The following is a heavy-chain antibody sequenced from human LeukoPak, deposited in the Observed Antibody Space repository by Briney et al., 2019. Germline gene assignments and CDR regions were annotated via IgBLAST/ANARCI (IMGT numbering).Heavy chain of an antibody. CDR1: GDSISNYY. V-gene: IGHV4-4*07. Sequence: PSETLSLTCTVSGDSISNYYWSWIRQPAGKGLEWIGRIYSSGSTNYNPSLKSRVTMSVDTSKNQFSLNLSSVTAADTAVYYCARGRRHPHFDWLVVTSDDAFDIWGQGTMVTVSS. D-gene: IGHD3-9*01. CDR2: IYSSGST. J-gene: IGHJ3*02. CDR3: ARGRRHPHFDWLVVTSDDAFDI.